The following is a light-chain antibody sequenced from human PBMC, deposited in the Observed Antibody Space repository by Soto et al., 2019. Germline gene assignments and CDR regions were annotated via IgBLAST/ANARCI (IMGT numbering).Light chain of an antibody. V-gene: IGKV3-11*01. Sequence: EIVLTQSPATLSLSPGERATLSCRASQSVSSYFAWYQQKPGQAPRLLIYDASSRATGIPARFSGSGSGTDFTLTISSLEPEDFAGYYCQQRSDWPPTCGQGTKVGIK. CDR2: DAS. CDR3: QQRSDWPPT. CDR1: QSVSSY. J-gene: IGKJ1*01.